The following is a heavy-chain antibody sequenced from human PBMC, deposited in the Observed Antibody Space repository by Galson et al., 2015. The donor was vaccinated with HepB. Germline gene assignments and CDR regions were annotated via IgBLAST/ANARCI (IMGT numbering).Heavy chain of an antibody. Sequence: SLRLSCAASGFTVSSTYMSWVRQAPGMGLAWASVISSGRSTSYAASVKGRFTISRDNSKNTLYLKMNSLRAEDTAVYYCARDGYSSSCYVLYFDLCDRGTLVTVSS. CDR1: GFTVSSTY. J-gene: IGHJ2*01. CDR2: ISSGRST. D-gene: IGHD6-13*01. V-gene: IGHV3-66*01. CDR3: ARDGYSSSCYVLYFDL.